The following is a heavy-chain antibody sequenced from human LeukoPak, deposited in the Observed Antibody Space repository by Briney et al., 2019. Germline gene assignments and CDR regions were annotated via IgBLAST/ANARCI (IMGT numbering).Heavy chain of an antibody. CDR2: IYPGDSDT. D-gene: IGHD3-22*01. CDR3: ARPQLTYYYDSSGNDAFDI. J-gene: IGHJ3*02. CDR1: GYSFTSYW. V-gene: IGHV5-51*01. Sequence: GESLKISCKGSGYSFTSYWIGWVRQMPGKGLEWMGIIYPGDSDTRYSPSFQGQVTISADKSISTAYLQWSSLKASDTAMYYSARPQLTYYYDSSGNDAFDIWGQGTMVTVSS.